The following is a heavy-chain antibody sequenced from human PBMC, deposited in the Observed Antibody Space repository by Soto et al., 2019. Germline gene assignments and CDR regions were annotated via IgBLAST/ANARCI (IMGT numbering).Heavy chain of an antibody. CDR3: ASTYIAAAGVFDY. CDR2: IYYSGST. D-gene: IGHD6-13*01. J-gene: IGHJ4*02. V-gene: IGHV4-59*08. CDR1: GGSISSYY. Sequence: KPSETLSLTCTVSGGSISSYYWSWIRQPPGKGLEWIGYIYYSGSTNYNPSLKSRVTISVDTSKNQFSLKLSSVTAADTAVYYCASTYIAAAGVFDYWGQGTLVTVSS.